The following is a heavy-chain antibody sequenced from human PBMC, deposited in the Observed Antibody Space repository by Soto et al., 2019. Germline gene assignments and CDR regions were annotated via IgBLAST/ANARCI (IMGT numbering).Heavy chain of an antibody. D-gene: IGHD6-13*01. CDR1: GGSISSGGYY. CDR3: ARSGSSWYWFDP. V-gene: IGHV4-31*03. J-gene: IGHJ5*02. Sequence: QVQLQESGPGLVEPSQTLSLTCTVSGGSISSGGYYWSWIRQYPGQGLEWIGYIYYSGTAYYNPSLKSRLIISVDTSKNQFSLKMSSVTAADTAVYYCARSGSSWYWFDPWGQGTLVSVSS. CDR2: IYYSGTA.